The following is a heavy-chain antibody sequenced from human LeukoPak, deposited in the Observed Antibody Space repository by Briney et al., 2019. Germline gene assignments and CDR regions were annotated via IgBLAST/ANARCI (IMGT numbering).Heavy chain of an antibody. Sequence: SETLSLTCTVSGGSISSYYWSWIRQPPGKGLEWIGYIYYSGSTNYNPSLKSRVTISVDTSRNQFSLKLSSVTAADTAVYYCARSPFFYDSSGGYDYWGQGTLVTVSS. CDR2: IYYSGST. CDR1: GGSISSYY. J-gene: IGHJ4*02. D-gene: IGHD3-22*01. CDR3: ARSPFFYDSSGGYDY. V-gene: IGHV4-59*01.